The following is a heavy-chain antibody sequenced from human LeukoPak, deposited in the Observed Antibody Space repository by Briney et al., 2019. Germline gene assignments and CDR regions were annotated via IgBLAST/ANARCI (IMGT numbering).Heavy chain of an antibody. CDR2: IGSYGGDT. J-gene: IGHJ5*01. V-gene: IGHV1-18*01. Sequence: ASVKVSCKATSRISWVRQAPGQGLEWMGWIGSYGGDTYFAQKFQSRVTVTTETSTSTVYMELRSLRSDDTAVYYCARDLWNFYDDSGYYRDFDSWGQGTLVTVSS. CDR1: TSR. D-gene: IGHD3-22*01. CDR3: ARDLWNFYDDSGYYRDFDS.